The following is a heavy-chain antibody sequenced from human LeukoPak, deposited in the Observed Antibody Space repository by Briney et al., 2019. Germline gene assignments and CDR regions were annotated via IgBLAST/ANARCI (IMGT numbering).Heavy chain of an antibody. V-gene: IGHV4-34*01. Sequence: PSETLSLTCAVYGGSFSGYYWSWIRQPPGKGREWIGEINHSGSTNYNPSLKSRVTISVDTSKNQFSLKLTSVTAADTAVYYCTKGRGIWGQGTLVTVSS. CDR3: TKGRGI. CDR1: GGSFSGYY. J-gene: IGHJ4*02. CDR2: INHSGST. D-gene: IGHD3-10*01.